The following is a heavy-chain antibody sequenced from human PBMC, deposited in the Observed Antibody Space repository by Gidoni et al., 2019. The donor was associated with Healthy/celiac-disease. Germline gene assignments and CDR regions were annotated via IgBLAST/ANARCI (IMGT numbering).Heavy chain of an antibody. CDR1: GFPFGDYP. CDR2: IRSKAYGGTT. V-gene: IGHV3-49*05. Sequence: EVRLVESGGGVEKPGRSLRLSCSASGFPFGDYPMSWIRQAPGKGLEWVGFIRSKAYGGTTEYAASVKGRFTISRDDFKSIAYLQMNSLKTEDTAVYYCTRILHYYDSSGSLDPWGQGTVVTVSS. CDR3: TRILHYYDSSGSLDP. D-gene: IGHD3-22*01. J-gene: IGHJ5*02.